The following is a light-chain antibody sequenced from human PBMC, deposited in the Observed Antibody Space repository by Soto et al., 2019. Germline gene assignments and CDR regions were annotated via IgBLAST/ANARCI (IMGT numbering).Light chain of an antibody. CDR1: QSIKNY. Sequence: DIQMTQSPSSLSASVGDRATITCRASQSIKNYLNWYQQIPGKAPKILIYAASSLQTGVPSRFSGGGSGTDFTLTITSVQPEDFATYHCQQSYSVPYTFGQGTKLEIK. CDR2: AAS. J-gene: IGKJ2*01. V-gene: IGKV1-39*01. CDR3: QQSYSVPYT.